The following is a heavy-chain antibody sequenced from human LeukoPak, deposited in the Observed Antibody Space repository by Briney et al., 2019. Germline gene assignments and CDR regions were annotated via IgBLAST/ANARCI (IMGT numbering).Heavy chain of an antibody. CDR3: AASRYDYGDYVPLVY. V-gene: IGHV4-34*01. J-gene: IGHJ4*02. CDR2: INHSGST. D-gene: IGHD4-17*01. CDR1: GGSFSGYY. Sequence: PSETLSLTCAVYGGSFSGYYWSWIRQPPGNGLEWIGEINHSGSTNYNPSLKSRLTISVDTSKNQFSLKLSSVTAADTTVYYCAASRYDYGDYVPLVYWGQGTLVTVSS.